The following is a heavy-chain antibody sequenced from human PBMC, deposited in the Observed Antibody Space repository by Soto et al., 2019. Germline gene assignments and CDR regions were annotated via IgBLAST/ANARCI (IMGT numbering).Heavy chain of an antibody. CDR3: ASRIEQLPFDY. Sequence: SETLSLTCTVSGGSVSSGSYYWSWIRQPPGKGLEWIGYIYYSGSTNYNPSLKSRVTISVDTSKNQFSLKLSSVTAADTAVYYCASRIEQLPFDYWGQGTLVTVPQ. CDR1: GGSVSSGSYY. CDR2: IYYSGST. V-gene: IGHV4-61*01. D-gene: IGHD6-6*01. J-gene: IGHJ4*02.